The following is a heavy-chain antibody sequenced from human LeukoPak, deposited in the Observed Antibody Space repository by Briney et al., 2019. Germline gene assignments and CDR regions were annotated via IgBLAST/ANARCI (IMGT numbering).Heavy chain of an antibody. V-gene: IGHV3-30*02. CDR1: GFTFSSYS. Sequence: PGGSLRLSCAASGFTFSSYSMNWVRQAPGKGLEWVAFIRYDGSNKYYADSVKGRFTISRDNSKNTLYLQMNSLRAEDTAIYYCAKNGDRGAYCSGGTCYPYYCYYMDVWGKGTTVTISS. CDR3: AKNGDRGAYCSGGTCYPYYCYYMDV. D-gene: IGHD2-15*01. J-gene: IGHJ6*03. CDR2: IRYDGSNK.